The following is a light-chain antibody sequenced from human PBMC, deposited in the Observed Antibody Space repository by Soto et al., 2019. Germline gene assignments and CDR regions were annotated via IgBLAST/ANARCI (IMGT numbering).Light chain of an antibody. CDR3: QQSYSTWT. V-gene: IGKV1-39*01. CDR1: QSISSY. Sequence: DIQMTQSPSSLSASVGDRVTITCRASQSISSYLNWYQQKPGKAPKLLIYAASSLQSGVPSRFSRSGSGTDFTLTISXLQPEDFATYYCQQSYSTWTFGQGTKVDIK. CDR2: AAS. J-gene: IGKJ1*01.